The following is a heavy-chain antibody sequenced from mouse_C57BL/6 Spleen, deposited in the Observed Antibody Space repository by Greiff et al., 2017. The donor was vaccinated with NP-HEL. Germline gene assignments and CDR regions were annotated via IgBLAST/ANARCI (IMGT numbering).Heavy chain of an antibody. V-gene: IGHV5-9*01. D-gene: IGHD1-1*01. J-gene: IGHJ2*01. CDR2: ISGGGGNT. CDR1: GFTFSSYT. CDR3: ARHWAVVDFDY. Sequence: EVQLVESGGGLVKPGGSLKLSCAASGFTFSSYTMSWVRQTPEKRLEWVATISGGGGNTYYPDSVKGRFTISRDNAKNTLYLQMSSLRSEDTALYYCARHWAVVDFDYWGQGTTLTVSS.